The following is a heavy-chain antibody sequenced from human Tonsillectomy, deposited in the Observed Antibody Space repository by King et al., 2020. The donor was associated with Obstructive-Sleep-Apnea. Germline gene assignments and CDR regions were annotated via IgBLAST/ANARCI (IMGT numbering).Heavy chain of an antibody. J-gene: IGHJ3*02. D-gene: IGHD6-19*01. CDR3: AKIGGRSSGWYGGAFDI. CDR2: ISGSGGST. CDR1: GFTFSSYA. V-gene: IGHV3-23*04. Sequence: QLVESGGGLVQPGGSLRLSCAASGFTFSSYAMSWVRQAPGKGLVWVSAISGSGGSTYYADSVKGRFTISRDNSKNTPYLQMNSLRAEDTAVYYCAKIGGRSSGWYGGAFDIWGQGTMVTVSS.